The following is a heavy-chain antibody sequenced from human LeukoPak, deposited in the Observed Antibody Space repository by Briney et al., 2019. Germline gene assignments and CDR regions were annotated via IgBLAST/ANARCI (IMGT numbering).Heavy chain of an antibody. CDR3: ARDTSGDYYYGMDV. V-gene: IGHV4-34*01. Sequence: SETLSLTCAVYGGSFSGYYWSWTRQPPGKGLEWIGEINHSGSTNYNPSLKSRVTISVDTSKNQFSLKLSSVTAADTAVYYCARDTSGDYYYGMDVWGQGTTVTVSS. CDR2: INHSGST. D-gene: IGHD2-21*01. CDR1: GGSFSGYY. J-gene: IGHJ6*02.